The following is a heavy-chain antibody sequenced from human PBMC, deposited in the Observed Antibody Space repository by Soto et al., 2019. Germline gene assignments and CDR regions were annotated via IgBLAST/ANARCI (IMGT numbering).Heavy chain of an antibody. V-gene: IGHV3-30*18. CDR1: GFTFSSYG. CDR3: QKTRTPSSYGADNFDY. CDR2: ISYDGSNK. D-gene: IGHD4-17*01. Sequence: GGSLRLSCAASGFTFSSYGMHWVRQAPGKGLEWVAVISYDGSNKYYADSVKGRFTISRDNSKNTLYLQMNSLRAEDTAVYYCQKTRTPSSYGADNFDYWGQGTLVTVS. J-gene: IGHJ4*02.